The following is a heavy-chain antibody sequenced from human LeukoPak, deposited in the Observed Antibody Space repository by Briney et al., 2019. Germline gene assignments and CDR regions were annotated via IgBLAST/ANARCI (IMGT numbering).Heavy chain of an antibody. V-gene: IGHV3-23*01. CDR2: ISGSGGST. CDR1: GFTVSSNY. Sequence: PGGSLRLSCAASGFTVSSNYMSWVRQAPGKGLEWVSAISGSGGSTYYADSVKGRFTISRDNSKNTLYLQMNSLRAEDTAVYYCAKDPRAMLDFFEPNWFDPWGQGTLVTVSS. D-gene: IGHD1-1*01. CDR3: AKDPRAMLDFFEPNWFDP. J-gene: IGHJ5*02.